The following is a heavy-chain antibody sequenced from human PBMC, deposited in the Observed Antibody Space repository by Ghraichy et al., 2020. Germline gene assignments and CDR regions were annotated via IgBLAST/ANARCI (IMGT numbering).Heavy chain of an antibody. CDR3: ARSRREKYYYAFDV. Sequence: SQTLSLTCDISGDSVSSDSAAWNWIRQSPSRGLEWLGRTYYRSKWYDDYAVSVKSRITINADTSKNQFSLQLNAMTPEDTAVYYCARSRREKYYYAFDVWGQGTLVTVSS. V-gene: IGHV6-1*01. D-gene: IGHD2/OR15-2a*01. J-gene: IGHJ3*01. CDR1: GDSVSSDSAA. CDR2: TYYRSKWYD.